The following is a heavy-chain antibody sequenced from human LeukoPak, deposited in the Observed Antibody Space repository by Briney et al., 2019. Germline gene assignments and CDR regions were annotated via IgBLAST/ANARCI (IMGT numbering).Heavy chain of an antibody. CDR2: IRSKANSYAT. D-gene: IGHD6-13*01. CDR3: TRPVPAAGWKEY. CDR1: GFTFSGSA. J-gene: IGHJ4*02. Sequence: GGSLRLSCAASGFTFSGSAMHLVRQASGKGLEWVGRIRSKANSYATAYAASVKGRFTISRDDSKNTAYLQMNSLKTEDTAVYYCTRPVPAAGWKEYWGQGTLVTVSS. V-gene: IGHV3-73*01.